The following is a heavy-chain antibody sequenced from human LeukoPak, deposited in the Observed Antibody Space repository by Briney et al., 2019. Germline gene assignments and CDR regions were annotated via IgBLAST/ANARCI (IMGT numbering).Heavy chain of an antibody. Sequence: SETLSLTCTVSGGSISSYFWSWIRQPPGKGLESIGYIHYTGSATYNPSLKSRVTISVDTSKNQFSLKLSSVTAADTAVYYCAGGSYSSGWVNWGQGTLVTVSS. CDR3: AGGSYSSGWVN. V-gene: IGHV4-59*08. D-gene: IGHD6-19*01. CDR1: GGSISSYF. J-gene: IGHJ4*02. CDR2: IHYTGSA.